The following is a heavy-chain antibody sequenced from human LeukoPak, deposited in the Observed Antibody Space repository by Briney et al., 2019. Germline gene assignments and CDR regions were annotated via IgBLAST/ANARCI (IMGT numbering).Heavy chain of an antibody. V-gene: IGHV3-7*01. CDR1: GFTFSSYS. D-gene: IGHD6-13*01. CDR3: ARGSNSAFDI. Sequence: GGSLRLSCAASGFTFSSYSMTWVRQAPGKGPERVASINQDGSEKYYVDSVKGRFTISRDNAKNSVYLQMNNLRDEDTAVYYCARGSNSAFDIWGQGTMVTVSS. CDR2: INQDGSEK. J-gene: IGHJ3*02.